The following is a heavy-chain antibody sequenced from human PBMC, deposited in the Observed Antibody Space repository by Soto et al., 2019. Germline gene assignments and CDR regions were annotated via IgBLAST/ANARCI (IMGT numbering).Heavy chain of an antibody. CDR2: ISSSSSTI. V-gene: IGHV3-48*02. D-gene: IGHD3-9*01. CDR3: ARYRGEILTGYTYYYGMDV. Sequence: GGSLRLSCAASGFTFSSYSMNWVRQAPGKGLEWVSYISSSSSTIYYADSVKGRFTISRDNAKNSLYLQMNSLRDEDTAVYYCARYRGEILTGYTYYYGMDVWGQGTTVTVSS. J-gene: IGHJ6*02. CDR1: GFTFSSYS.